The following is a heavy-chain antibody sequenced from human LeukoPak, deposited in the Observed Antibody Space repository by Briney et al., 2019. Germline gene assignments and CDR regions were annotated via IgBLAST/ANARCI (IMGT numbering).Heavy chain of an antibody. V-gene: IGHV3-48*01. CDR2: ISSSSSTI. J-gene: IGHJ4*02. Sequence: GGTLRLSCAASGFTFSSYGMSWVRQAPGKGLEWVSYISSSSSTIYYADSVKGRFTISRDNAKNSLYLQMNSLRAEDTAVYYCASIYLIVEATTFDYWGQGTLVTVSS. D-gene: IGHD1-26*01. CDR3: ASIYLIVEATTFDY. CDR1: GFTFSSYG.